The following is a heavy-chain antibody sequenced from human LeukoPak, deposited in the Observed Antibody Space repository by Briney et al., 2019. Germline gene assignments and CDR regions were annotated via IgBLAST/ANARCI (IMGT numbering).Heavy chain of an antibody. CDR2: INHSGST. Sequence: PSETLSLTCAVYGGSFSGYYWSWIRQPPGKGLEWIGEINHSGSTNYNPSLKSRVTISVDTSKNQFSLKLSSVTAADTAVYYCARYSSSWYGPGVDYWGQGTLVTVSS. D-gene: IGHD6-13*01. CDR3: ARYSSSWYGPGVDY. V-gene: IGHV4-34*01. CDR1: GGSFSGYY. J-gene: IGHJ4*02.